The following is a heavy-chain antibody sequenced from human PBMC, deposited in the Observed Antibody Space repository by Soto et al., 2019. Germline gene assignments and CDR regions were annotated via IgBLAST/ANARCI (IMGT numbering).Heavy chain of an antibody. Sequence: SETRSLTWTVSGGSISRYYWSWSRQPAGKGLEWIGRIYTSGSTNYNPSLKSRVTMSVDTSKNQFSLKLSSVTAADTAVYYCARDRRVSYGSSPLDPWGQGTLVTVSS. CDR2: IYTSGST. D-gene: IGHD5-18*01. CDR1: GGSISRYY. CDR3: ARDRRVSYGSSPLDP. J-gene: IGHJ5*02. V-gene: IGHV4-4*07.